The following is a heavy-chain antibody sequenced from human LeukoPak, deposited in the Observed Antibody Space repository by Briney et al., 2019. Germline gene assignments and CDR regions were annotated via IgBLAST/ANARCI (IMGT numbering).Heavy chain of an antibody. D-gene: IGHD5-18*01. V-gene: IGHV4-39*01. CDR2: IYYTGAT. Sequence: PSETLSLTCTVSGGSISTTSYYWDWIRQPPGKGLEWIGSIYYTGATYYNPSLTSRVTTSIDTSETQFSLRLSSVTAADTAAYYCARRGYSHGFIDYWGQGTLVTVSS. CDR3: ARRGYSHGFIDY. CDR1: GGSISTTSYY. J-gene: IGHJ4*02.